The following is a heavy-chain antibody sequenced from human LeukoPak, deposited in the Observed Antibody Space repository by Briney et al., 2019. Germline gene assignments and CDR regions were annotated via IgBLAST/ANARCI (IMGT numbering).Heavy chain of an antibody. Sequence: GGSLRLSCAGSGFTFPTYGLHWVRQAHGKGLEWVAYISYDGNKGYYIDSVKGRFTIARDNSKSMLFLQMNSLRIEDTGVYYCAKDSTRDYGYYGMPESWGQGTLVTVS. D-gene: IGHD4-17*01. CDR3: AKDSTRDYGYYGMPES. CDR2: ISYDGNKG. CDR1: GFTFPTYG. J-gene: IGHJ4*02. V-gene: IGHV3-30*18.